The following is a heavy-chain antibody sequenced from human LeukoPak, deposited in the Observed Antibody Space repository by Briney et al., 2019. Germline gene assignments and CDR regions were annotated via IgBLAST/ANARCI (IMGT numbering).Heavy chain of an antibody. D-gene: IGHD6-13*01. CDR1: GGSISSYY. J-gene: IGHJ5*02. Sequence: PSETLSLTCTVSGGSISSYYWSWIRQPPGKGLEWIGYIYYSGSTNYNPSLKSRVTISVDTSKNQFSLRLSSVTAADTAVYYCARVRQQLVSHWFDPWGQGTLVTVSS. CDR3: ARVRQQLVSHWFDP. CDR2: IYYSGST. V-gene: IGHV4-59*01.